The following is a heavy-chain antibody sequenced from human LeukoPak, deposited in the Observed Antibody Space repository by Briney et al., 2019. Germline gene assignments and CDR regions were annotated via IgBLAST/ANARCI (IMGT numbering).Heavy chain of an antibody. V-gene: IGHV1-8*03. CDR1: GYTFNNYD. Sequence: GASVKVSCKASGYTFNNYDINWVRQATGQGLEWMGWMNPNISTTDYAQKFQGRFTITMDTSISTTYYYARSRVGNGDYLFEDVWGQGTLVTVSS. D-gene: IGHD4-17*01. J-gene: IGHJ4*02. CDR3: V. CDR2: MNPNISTT.